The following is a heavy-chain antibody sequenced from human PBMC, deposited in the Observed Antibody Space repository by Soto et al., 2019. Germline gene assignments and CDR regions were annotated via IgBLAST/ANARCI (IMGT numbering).Heavy chain of an antibody. J-gene: IGHJ4*02. V-gene: IGHV1-3*05. CDR3: ARAWVVVTAPDY. CDR2: INAGNGNT. CDR1: GYTFTSYA. D-gene: IGHD2-21*02. Sequence: QVQLVQSGAEEKKPGASVKVSCKASGYTFTSYAMHWVRQAPGQRLEWMGWINAGNGNTKYSQKFQGRVTITRDTYASTAYMELRSLRSEDTAVYYCARAWVVVTAPDYWGQGTLVTVSS.